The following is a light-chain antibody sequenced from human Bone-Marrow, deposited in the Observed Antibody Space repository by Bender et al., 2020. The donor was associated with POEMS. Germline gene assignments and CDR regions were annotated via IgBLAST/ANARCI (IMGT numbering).Light chain of an antibody. CDR1: SSNIGAHA. Sequence: QSVLTQPPSASGTPGQRVTISCSGGSSNIGAHAVNWYQHLPGTAPTLLINSSHRRPSEVPDRFSGSRSGPSASLAISWLQSEGEADYECAAWDDSLNGWVVGGGTKLTVL. CDR3: AAWDDSLNGWV. CDR2: SSH. V-gene: IGLV1-44*01. J-gene: IGLJ3*02.